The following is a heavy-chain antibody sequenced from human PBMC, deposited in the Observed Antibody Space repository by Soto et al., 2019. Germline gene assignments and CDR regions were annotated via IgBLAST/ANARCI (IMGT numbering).Heavy chain of an antibody. Sequence: SETLSLTCAVSGGSISSGGYSWSWIRQPPGKGLEWIGYIYHSGSTYYNPSLKSRVTISVDRSKNQFSLKLSSVTAADTAVYYCARAGTMATLADYGMDVWGQGNTVTVSS. CDR1: GGSISSGGYS. V-gene: IGHV4-30-2*01. CDR2: IYHSGST. D-gene: IGHD3-10*01. CDR3: ARAGTMATLADYGMDV. J-gene: IGHJ6*02.